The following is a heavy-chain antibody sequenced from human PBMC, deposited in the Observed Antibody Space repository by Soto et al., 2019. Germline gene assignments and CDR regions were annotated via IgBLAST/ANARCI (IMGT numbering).Heavy chain of an antibody. V-gene: IGHV3-7*01. CDR2: IKRDGSEI. J-gene: IGHJ6*03. Sequence: GGSLRLSCAASGFTFSSYWMSWVRQTPGKGLEWVANIKRDGSEIYYVDSVKGRFNISRDNAKNSLYLQMSSLRAEDTAVYYCARPSKRAVVYPTAYYYYYMDVWGKGTTVTVSS. D-gene: IGHD2-8*02. CDR3: ARPSKRAVVYPTAYYYYYMDV. CDR1: GFTFSSYW.